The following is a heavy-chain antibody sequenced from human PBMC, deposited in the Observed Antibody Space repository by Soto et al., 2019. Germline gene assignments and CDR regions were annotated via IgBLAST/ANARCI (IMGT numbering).Heavy chain of an antibody. Sequence: QVQLVESGGGVVQPGRSLRLSCAASGFTFSHYGIHWVRQAPGKGLEWLAVISYDGSNKHYADSVKGRFTVSRDNSKNXXYXXXXXXXXXXXXXXXXXXXXGKYQGPIDYWGQGTLVTVSS. D-gene: IGHD2-2*01. CDR2: ISYDGSNK. J-gene: IGHJ4*02. CDR3: XXXXGKYQGPIDY. V-gene: IGHV3-30*03. CDR1: GFTFSHYG.